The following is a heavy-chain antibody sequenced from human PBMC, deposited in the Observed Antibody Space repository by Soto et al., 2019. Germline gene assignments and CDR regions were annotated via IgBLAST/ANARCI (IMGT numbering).Heavy chain of an antibody. CDR2: IYYSGST. Sequence: SETLSLTCTVSGGSISSYYWSWIRQPPGKGLEWIGYIYYSGSTNYNPSLKSRVTISVDTSKNQFSLKLSSVTAADTAVYYCARLISRVPDYWGQGTLVTVSS. V-gene: IGHV4-59*08. J-gene: IGHJ4*02. CDR1: GGSISSYY. CDR3: ARLISRVPDY. D-gene: IGHD2-15*01.